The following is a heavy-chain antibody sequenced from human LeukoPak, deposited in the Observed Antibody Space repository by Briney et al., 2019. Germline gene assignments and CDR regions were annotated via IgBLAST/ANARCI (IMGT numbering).Heavy chain of an antibody. CDR3: ARYIVPYPPDY. Sequence: GASVKVSCKASVGTFSSYAISWVRQARGQGLDWMGGIIPIFGTANYAQKFQGRVTITTDESTSTAYMELSSLRSEDTAVYYCARYIVPYPPDYWGQGTLVTVSS. CDR2: IIPIFGTA. D-gene: IGHD2-8*01. V-gene: IGHV1-69*05. CDR1: VGTFSSYA. J-gene: IGHJ4*02.